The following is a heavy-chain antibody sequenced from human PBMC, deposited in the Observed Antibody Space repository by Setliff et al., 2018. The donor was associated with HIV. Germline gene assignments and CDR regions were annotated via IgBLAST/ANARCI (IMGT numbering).Heavy chain of an antibody. CDR3: ARTTYYFDSSGYYQHLPFDY. D-gene: IGHD3-22*01. Sequence: GGSLRLSCAASGFTFSSYSMNWVRQAPGKGLEWVSYISSSSSTIYYADSVKGRFTISRENAKNALYLRMSSLRAEDTAVYYCARTTYYFDSSGYYQHLPFDYWGQGTLVTVSS. V-gene: IGHV3-48*01. CDR1: GFTFSSYS. J-gene: IGHJ4*02. CDR2: ISSSSSTI.